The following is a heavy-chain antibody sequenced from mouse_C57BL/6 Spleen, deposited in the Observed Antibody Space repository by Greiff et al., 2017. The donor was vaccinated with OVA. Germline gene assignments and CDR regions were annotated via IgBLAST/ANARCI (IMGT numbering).Heavy chain of an antibody. J-gene: IGHJ2*01. CDR3: ARPYYYGSSLDY. D-gene: IGHD1-1*01. CDR1: GYSFTGYY. V-gene: IGHV1-43*01. CDR2: INPSTGGT. Sequence: RVESGPELVKPGASVKISCKASGYSFTGYYMHWVKQSSEKSLEWIGEINPSTGGTSYNQKFKGKATLTVDKSSSTAYMQLKSLTSEDSAVYYCARPYYYGSSLDYWGQGTTLTVSS.